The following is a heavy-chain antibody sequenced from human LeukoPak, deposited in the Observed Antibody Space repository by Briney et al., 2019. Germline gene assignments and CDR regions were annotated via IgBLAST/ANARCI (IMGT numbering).Heavy chain of an antibody. J-gene: IGHJ4*02. Sequence: VASVKISCKAAGYTFTGYYRHGWRRAPGQGREWLGWINPNSGGTNYAQKFKGRVTMTRDTYISTAYMELSRMRYDDRAVYYCARWGPGYWGQGTLVTVSS. CDR2: INPNSGGT. V-gene: IGHV1-2*02. CDR1: GYTFTGYY. D-gene: IGHD3-16*01. CDR3: ARWGPGY.